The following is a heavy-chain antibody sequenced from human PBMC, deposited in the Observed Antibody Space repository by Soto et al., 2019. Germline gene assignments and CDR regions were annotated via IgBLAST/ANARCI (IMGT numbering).Heavy chain of an antibody. CDR2: FDPEDGET. Sequence: ASVKVSCKVSGYTLTELSMHWVRQAPGKGLEWMGGFDPEDGETIYAQKFQGRVTMTEDTSTDTAYMELSSLRSEDTAVYYCAGSDTTGTNNWFDPWGQGTLVTVSS. CDR3: AGSDTTGTNNWFDP. D-gene: IGHD1-1*01. J-gene: IGHJ5*02. CDR1: GYTLTELS. V-gene: IGHV1-24*01.